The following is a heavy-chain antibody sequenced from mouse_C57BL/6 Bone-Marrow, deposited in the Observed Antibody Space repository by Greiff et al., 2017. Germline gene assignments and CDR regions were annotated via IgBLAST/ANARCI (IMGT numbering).Heavy chain of an antibody. J-gene: IGHJ4*01. CDR3: TTYAMDY. CDR2: IDPENGDT. CDR1: GFNIKDDY. V-gene: IGHV14-4*01. Sequence: DVQLQESGAELVRPGASVKLSCTASGFNIKDDYMHWVKQRPEQGLEWIGWIDPENGDTEYASKVQGKATITADTTSNPAYLQLSSLTSEDTAVYSCTTYAMDYWGQGTSVTVSS.